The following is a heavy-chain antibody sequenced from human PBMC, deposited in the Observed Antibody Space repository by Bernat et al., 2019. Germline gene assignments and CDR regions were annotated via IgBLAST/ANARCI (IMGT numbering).Heavy chain of an antibody. J-gene: IGHJ6*02. CDR2: IYYSGST. D-gene: IGHD1-26*01. CDR1: GGSISSSSYY. CDR3: ERHGTRGRRALPGV. Sequence: QLQLQESGPGLVKPSETLSLTCTVSGGSISSSSYYWGWIRQPPGRGLEWIGSIYYSGSTYYNPSLKSRVTISVDTSTNQFSLKLSSVTAADTAVYYCERHGTRGRRALPGVWGQGTTVTVSS. V-gene: IGHV4-39*01.